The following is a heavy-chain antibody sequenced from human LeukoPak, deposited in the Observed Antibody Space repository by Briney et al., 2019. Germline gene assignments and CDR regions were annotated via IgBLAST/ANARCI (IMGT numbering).Heavy chain of an antibody. CDR2: IKSKTDGGTT. CDR1: GFTFSNAW. V-gene: IGHV3-15*07. CDR3: STTYYYDSSEGY. Sequence: GGSLRLSCAASGFTFSNAWMNWVRQAPGKGREWVGRIKSKTDGGTTDYAAPVKGRFPISRDDSKNTLYLQMNSLKTEDTAVYYCSTTYYYDSSEGYWGQGTPVTVSS. D-gene: IGHD3-22*01. J-gene: IGHJ4*02.